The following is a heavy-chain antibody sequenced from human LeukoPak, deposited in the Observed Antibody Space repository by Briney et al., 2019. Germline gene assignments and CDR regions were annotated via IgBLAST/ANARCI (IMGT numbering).Heavy chain of an antibody. CDR2: INPSGGST. Sequence: ASVKVSCKASGYTFTNYYMHWVRQAPGQGLEWMGIINPSGGSTSYAQKFQGRVTMTRDTSTSTVYMELSSLRSEDTAVYYCARGGAYYDFWSGWFYWGQGTLVTVSS. CDR3: ARGGAYYDFWSGWFY. V-gene: IGHV1-46*01. J-gene: IGHJ4*02. CDR1: GYTFTNYY. D-gene: IGHD3-3*01.